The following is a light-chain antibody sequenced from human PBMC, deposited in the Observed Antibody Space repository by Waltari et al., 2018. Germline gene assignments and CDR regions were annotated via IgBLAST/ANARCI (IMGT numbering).Light chain of an antibody. V-gene: IGLV2-23*02. J-gene: IGLJ1*01. CDR2: EVN. CDR3: CSYAGSGIYV. Sequence: QSALTQPASVSGSPGQSITISCTGTSSDVGRYNLVSCFQQYPDKAPKLIIFEVNKRPSGVSNRFAGSKSGNTASLTISGLQAEDEADYYCCSYAGSGIYVFGSGAKVTVL. CDR1: SSDVGRYNL.